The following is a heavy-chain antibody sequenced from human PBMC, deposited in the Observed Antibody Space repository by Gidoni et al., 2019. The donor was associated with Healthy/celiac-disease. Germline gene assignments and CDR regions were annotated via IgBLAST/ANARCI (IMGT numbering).Heavy chain of an antibody. D-gene: IGHD5-12*01. CDR3: ARGPGGGGWYSGYDWGDRGYYFDY. J-gene: IGHJ4*02. Sequence: QVQLQPWGAGLLKPSETLSLTCAVYGGSFSGYYWSWLRQPPGKGLEWIGELNHSGRTNYNPSLKSRVTISVDTSKNQFSRKLSSVTAADTAVYYCARGPGGGGWYSGYDWGDRGYYFDYWGQGTLVTVSA. V-gene: IGHV4-34*01. CDR1: GGSFSGYY. CDR2: LNHSGRT.